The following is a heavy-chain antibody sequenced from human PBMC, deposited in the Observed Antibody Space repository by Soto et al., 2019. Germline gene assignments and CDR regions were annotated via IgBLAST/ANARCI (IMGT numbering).Heavy chain of an antibody. CDR3: AKDRVGGTFYTPLAF. J-gene: IGHJ4*02. V-gene: IGHV3-30*18. D-gene: IGHD1-7*01. CDR1: GFNFDNYG. Sequence: PGGSLRLSCQASGFNFDNYGMHWVRQAPGKGLEWVAVITYDGSFQYYADSVKGRFTISRDNSKNTLSLHLNTLKPEDTAVYHCAKDRVGGTFYTPLAFWGQGTLVTDSS. CDR2: ITYDGSFQ.